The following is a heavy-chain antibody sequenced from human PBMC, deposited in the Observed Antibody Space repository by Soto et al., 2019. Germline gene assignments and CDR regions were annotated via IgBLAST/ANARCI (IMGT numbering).Heavy chain of an antibody. CDR3: AKDRAFRVSPRFLYYFDS. CDR2: ISASGGST. CDR1: GFTFSSYA. Sequence: GGSLRLSCAASGFTFSSYAMSWVRQGPGKGLEWVSAISASGGSTYHADSVKGRFTISRDNSKNTLYLQMNILRAEDTAVYYCAKDRAFRVSPRFLYYFDSWGQGALVTVSS. J-gene: IGHJ4*02. D-gene: IGHD2-8*01. V-gene: IGHV3-23*01.